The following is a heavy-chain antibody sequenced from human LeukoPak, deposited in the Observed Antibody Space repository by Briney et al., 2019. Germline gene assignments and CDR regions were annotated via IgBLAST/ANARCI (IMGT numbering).Heavy chain of an antibody. V-gene: IGHV3-21*01. Sequence: PGGSLRLSCAASGFTFSSYSMNWVRQAPGKGLEWVSSISSSSSYIYYADSVKGRFTISRDNAKNSLYLQMNSLRAEDTAVYYCARDAYYYGSGSYYNVPYGMDVWGQGTTVTVSS. J-gene: IGHJ6*02. D-gene: IGHD3-10*01. CDR3: ARDAYYYGSGSYYNVPYGMDV. CDR1: GFTFSSYS. CDR2: ISSSSSYI.